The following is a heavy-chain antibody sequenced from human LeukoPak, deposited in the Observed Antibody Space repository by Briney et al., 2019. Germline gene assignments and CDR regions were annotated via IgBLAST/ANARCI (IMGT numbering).Heavy chain of an antibody. CDR3: PSTYYDFWSGYPTANQIAY. J-gene: IGHJ4*02. Sequence: PSEALSVTCNVSGVSISSYFWSWIRQHPGEGLGWIGYIFSSGITNYNPSLMSRAALSVDTSKNQFSLKLSSVTAADRPVYYFPSTYYDFWSGYPTANQIAYWGQGTLVTVSP. CDR1: GVSISSYF. V-gene: IGHV4-4*09. D-gene: IGHD3-3*01. CDR2: IFSSGIT.